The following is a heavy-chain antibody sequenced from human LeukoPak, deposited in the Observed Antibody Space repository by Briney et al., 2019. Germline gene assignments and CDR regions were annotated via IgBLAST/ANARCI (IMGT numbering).Heavy chain of an antibody. V-gene: IGHV3-48*03. D-gene: IGHD6-13*01. Sequence: GGSLRLSCAASGFTFSSYEMNWVRQAPGKGLEWVSYISSSGSTIYYADSVKGRFTISRDNAKNSLYLQMNSLRAEDTAVYYCARDGSWSIPLYYYYGMDVWGQGTTVTVSS. CDR1: GFTFSSYE. J-gene: IGHJ6*02. CDR2: ISSSGSTI. CDR3: ARDGSWSIPLYYYYGMDV.